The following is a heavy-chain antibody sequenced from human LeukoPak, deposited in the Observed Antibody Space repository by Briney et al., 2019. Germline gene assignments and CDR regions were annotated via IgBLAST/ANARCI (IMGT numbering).Heavy chain of an antibody. CDR2: INNSGST. D-gene: IGHD3-10*01. V-gene: IGHV4-34*01. CDR1: GGSFSGYS. Sequence: SETLSLTCAVYGGSFSGYSWSWIRPPPGKGLEWIGEINNSGSTNYNPSLKSRVTISVDTSKNQFSLKLSSVTAADTAVYYCARDLRGKHDPWGQGTLVTVSS. CDR3: ARDLRGKHDP. J-gene: IGHJ5*02.